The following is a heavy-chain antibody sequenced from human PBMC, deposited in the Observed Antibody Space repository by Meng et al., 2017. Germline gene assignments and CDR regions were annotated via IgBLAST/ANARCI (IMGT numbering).Heavy chain of an antibody. CDR2: IYSGGST. Sequence: VQRAETGGGLSQPRGSLRLSCTASGFSVTTSYMSWVRQAPGKGLEWVSVIYSGGSTYYADSVKGRFSISRDNSKNTLYLQMNSLRAEDTAVYFCARDSSSGWYHNYWGQGTLVTVSS. CDR3: ARDSSSGWYHNY. V-gene: IGHV3-53*02. CDR1: GFSVTTSY. D-gene: IGHD6-19*01. J-gene: IGHJ4*02.